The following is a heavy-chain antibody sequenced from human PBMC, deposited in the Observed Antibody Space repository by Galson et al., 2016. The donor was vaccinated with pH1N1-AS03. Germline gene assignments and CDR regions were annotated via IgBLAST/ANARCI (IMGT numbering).Heavy chain of an antibody. V-gene: IGHV1-8*01. CDR1: GYTFTSYD. Sequence: SVKVSCKASGYTFTSYDINWVRQATGQGLEWMGWMNPNSDNTGYAQKFQGRVTMTRNTSITTAYMELSSLKSEDTAVYYCARGRRLGPGAFDIWGQGTMVTVS. CDR2: MNPNSDNT. D-gene: IGHD3-16*01. J-gene: IGHJ3*02. CDR3: ARGRRLGPGAFDI.